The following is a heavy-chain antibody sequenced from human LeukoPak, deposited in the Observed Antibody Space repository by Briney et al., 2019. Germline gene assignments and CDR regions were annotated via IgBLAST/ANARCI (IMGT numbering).Heavy chain of an antibody. Sequence: GGSLRLSCAASGFTFNTYGMHWVRQAPGKGLEWVAVISYDGGAKYYADSVKGRFTISRDNSKNTLYLQMNSLRAEDTAVYYCARGPRRLQLGSVFDYWGQGTLVTVSS. CDR2: ISYDGGAK. V-gene: IGHV3-30*03. CDR3: ARGPRRLQLGSVFDY. D-gene: IGHD5-24*01. CDR1: GFTFNTYG. J-gene: IGHJ4*02.